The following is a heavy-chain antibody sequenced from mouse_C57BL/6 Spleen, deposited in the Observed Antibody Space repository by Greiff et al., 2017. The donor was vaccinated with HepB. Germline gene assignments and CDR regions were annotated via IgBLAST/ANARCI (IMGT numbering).Heavy chain of an antibody. CDR2: IDPSDSET. Sequence: QVQLKQPGAELVRPGSSVKLSCKASGYTFTSYWMHWVKQRPIQGLEWIGNIDPSDSETHYNQKFKDKATLTVDKSSSTAYMQLSSLTSEDSAVYYCARFHVWYFDVWGTGTTVTVSS. V-gene: IGHV1-52*01. CDR1: GYTFTSYW. CDR3: ARFHVWYFDV. J-gene: IGHJ1*03.